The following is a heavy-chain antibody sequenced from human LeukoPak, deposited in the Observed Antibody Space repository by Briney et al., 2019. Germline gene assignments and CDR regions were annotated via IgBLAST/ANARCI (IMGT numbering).Heavy chain of an antibody. D-gene: IGHD6-13*01. CDR2: ISSNGGST. Sequence: PGGSLRLSCSASGFTFSSYAMHWVRQAPGKGLEYVSAISSNGGSTYYADSVKGRITISRDNSKNTLYLQMSSLRAEDTAVYYCVKPKYSSSWATPFDPWGQGTLVTVSS. V-gene: IGHV3-64D*06. J-gene: IGHJ5*02. CDR3: VKPKYSSSWATPFDP. CDR1: GFTFSSYA.